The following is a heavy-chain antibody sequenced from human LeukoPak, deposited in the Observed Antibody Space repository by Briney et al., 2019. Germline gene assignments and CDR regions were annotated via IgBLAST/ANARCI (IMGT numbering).Heavy chain of an antibody. CDR1: GYSFTTYW. V-gene: IGHV5-51*01. D-gene: IGHD3-22*01. CDR2: IYPGDSDT. J-gene: IGHJ5*02. CDR3: ARLPAYYEAHWFDP. Sequence: GESLKISCKGSGYSFTTYWIGWVRQMPGRGLEWMGIIYPGDSDTRYSPSFQGQVTISADKSISTAYLQWSSLKASDTAMYYCARLPAYYEAHWFDPWGQGTLVTVSS.